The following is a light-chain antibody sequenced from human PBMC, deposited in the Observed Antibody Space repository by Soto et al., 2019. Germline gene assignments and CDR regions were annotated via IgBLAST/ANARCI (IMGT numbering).Light chain of an antibody. Sequence: EIVLTQSPATLSLSPGERATLSCRASQSVSSYLDWYQQKPGQAPRLLIYDASNRATGIPARFSGSGSGTDFTLTISRLEPEDFAVYYCQQRSNLPPYTFGQGTKREIK. CDR1: QSVSSY. V-gene: IGKV3-11*01. J-gene: IGKJ2*01. CDR3: QQRSNLPPYT. CDR2: DAS.